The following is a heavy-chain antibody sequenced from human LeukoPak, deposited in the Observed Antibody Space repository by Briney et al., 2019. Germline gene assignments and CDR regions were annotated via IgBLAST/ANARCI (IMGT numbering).Heavy chain of an antibody. Sequence: PSETLSLTCTVSGGSISSGDYYWSWIRQPPGKGLAWIGYIYYSGSTYYNPSLKSRVTISVDTSKNQFSLKLSSVTAADTAVYYCARDMAAAYNWFDPWGQGTLVTVSS. CDR2: IYYSGST. D-gene: IGHD6-13*01. CDR1: GGSISSGDYY. V-gene: IGHV4-30-4*08. CDR3: ARDMAAAYNWFDP. J-gene: IGHJ5*02.